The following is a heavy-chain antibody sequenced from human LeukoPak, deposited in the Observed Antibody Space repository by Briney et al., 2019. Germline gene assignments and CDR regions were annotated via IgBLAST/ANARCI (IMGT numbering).Heavy chain of an antibody. J-gene: IGHJ3*02. V-gene: IGHV4-59*10. CDR3: AREVDGYDRGGAFDI. D-gene: IGHD5-12*01. CDR1: GGSFSGYY. Sequence: SETLSLTCAVYGGSFSGYYWSWIRQPAGKGLEWIGRIYTSGSTNYNPSLKSRVTISVDTSKNQFSLKLSSVTAADTAVYYCAREVDGYDRGGAFDIWGQGTMVTVSS. CDR2: IYTSGST.